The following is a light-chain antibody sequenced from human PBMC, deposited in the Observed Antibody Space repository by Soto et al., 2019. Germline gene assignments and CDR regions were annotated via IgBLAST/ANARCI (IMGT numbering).Light chain of an antibody. J-gene: IGKJ2*01. Sequence: EIVLTQSPGTLSLSPGERATLSCRANQSVDSSYLAWYQQKAGQAPRLLMNGASSRATGIPDRFRGSGSGTDFTLTISRLEPEDFAVYYCQQYSSSVMYTFGQGTKLEIK. V-gene: IGKV3-20*01. CDR2: GAS. CDR1: QSVDSSY. CDR3: QQYSSSVMYT.